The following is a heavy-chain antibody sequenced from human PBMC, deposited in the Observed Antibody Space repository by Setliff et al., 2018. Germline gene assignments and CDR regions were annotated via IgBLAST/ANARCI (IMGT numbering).Heavy chain of an antibody. V-gene: IGHV4-31*03. Sequence: SETLSLTCTVSGGSISSGGYYWSWIRQHPGKGLEWIGYIYYSGSTSYYNPSLKSRVTISVDTSKNQFSLKLSSVTAADTAVYYCATPRSHLFGSGSYYDYWGQGTLVTVSS. CDR3: ATPRSHLFGSGSYYDY. D-gene: IGHD3-10*01. CDR2: IYYSGSTS. CDR1: GGSISSGGYY. J-gene: IGHJ4*01.